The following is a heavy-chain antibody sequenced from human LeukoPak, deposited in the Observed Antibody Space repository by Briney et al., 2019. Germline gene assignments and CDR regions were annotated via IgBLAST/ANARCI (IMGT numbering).Heavy chain of an antibody. Sequence: GGSLRLSCAASGFTVSSSYMSWVRQAPGKGLEWVSIIYSGGSTYYADSVKGRFTISRDNSKNTVYLQMNSLRAEDTAVYYCARGSDYGAFDIWGQGTMVTVSS. J-gene: IGHJ3*02. CDR2: IYSGGST. D-gene: IGHD4/OR15-4a*01. V-gene: IGHV3-66*01. CDR3: ARGSDYGAFDI. CDR1: GFTVSSSY.